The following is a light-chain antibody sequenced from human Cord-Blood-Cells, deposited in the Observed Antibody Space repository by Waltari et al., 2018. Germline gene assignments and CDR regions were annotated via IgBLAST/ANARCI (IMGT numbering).Light chain of an antibody. J-gene: IGKJ2*03. CDR1: PSVLYRSNNKNY. V-gene: IGKV4-1*01. Sequence: DNVINQAPDHPAVFLGEKTHNNFTCHPSVLYRSNNKNYLAWYQQKPGKPPKLLIYWASTRESGVPDRFSGSGSGTDFTLTISRLHAEDVAVYYCQQYCSTPYSFGQGTKLEIK. CDR3: QQYCSTPYS. CDR2: WAS.